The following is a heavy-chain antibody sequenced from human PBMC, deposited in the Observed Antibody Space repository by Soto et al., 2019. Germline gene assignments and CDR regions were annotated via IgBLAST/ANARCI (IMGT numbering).Heavy chain of an antibody. CDR2: ISAYNGNT. Sequence: ASVKVSCKASGYTFTSYGISWVRQAPGQGLEWMGWISAYNGNTNYAQELQGRVTMTTDTSTSTAYMELRSLRSDDTAVYYCARSPSTVTTILYYFDYWGQGTLVTVSS. D-gene: IGHD4-17*01. CDR1: GYTFTSYG. CDR3: ARSPSTVTTILYYFDY. J-gene: IGHJ4*02. V-gene: IGHV1-18*01.